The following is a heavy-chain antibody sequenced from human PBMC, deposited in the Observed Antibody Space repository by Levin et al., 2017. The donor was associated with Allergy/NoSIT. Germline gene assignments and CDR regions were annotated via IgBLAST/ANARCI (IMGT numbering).Heavy chain of an antibody. CDR3: AKEMTTVVPVFDY. Sequence: PGGSLRLSCAASGFTFNNYAMSWVRQAPGKGLEWVSAITNSGRTYHADSVKGRFTVSRDNSKNTLYLQMNSLRADDTAVYYCAKEMTTVVPVFDYWGQGTLVTVSS. J-gene: IGHJ4*02. CDR1: GFTFNNYA. V-gene: IGHV3-23*01. CDR2: ITNSGRT. D-gene: IGHD4-23*01.